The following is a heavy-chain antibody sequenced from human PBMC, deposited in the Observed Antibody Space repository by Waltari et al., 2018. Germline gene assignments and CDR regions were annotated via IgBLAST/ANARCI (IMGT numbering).Heavy chain of an antibody. CDR3: ASPYYYDSSGYYPFDY. CDR2: IYHSGST. CDR1: GYSISSGYY. V-gene: IGHV4-38-2*01. D-gene: IGHD3-22*01. J-gene: IGHJ4*02. Sequence: QVQLQESGPGLVKPSETLSLTCAVSGYSISSGYYWGWIRQPPGKGLEWIGSIYHSGSTYYNPSLKSRVTISVDTSKNQFSLKLSSVTAADTAVYYCASPYYYDSSGYYPFDYWGQGTLVTVSS.